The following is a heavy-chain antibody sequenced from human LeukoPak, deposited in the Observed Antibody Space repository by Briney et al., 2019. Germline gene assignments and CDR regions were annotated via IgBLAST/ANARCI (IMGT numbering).Heavy chain of an antibody. D-gene: IGHD3-3*01. CDR2: ISASGGST. CDR3: AKSDDFWSGYYRFDP. V-gene: IGHV3-23*01. CDR1: GFTFSSSA. J-gene: IGHJ5*02. Sequence: GGSLRLSCAASGFTFSSSAMSWVRQVPGKGLEWVSGISASGGSTYYADSVRGRFTISRDNSKNTLYVQMNSLRAEDTAVYYCAKSDDFWSGYYRFDPWGQGTLVTVSS.